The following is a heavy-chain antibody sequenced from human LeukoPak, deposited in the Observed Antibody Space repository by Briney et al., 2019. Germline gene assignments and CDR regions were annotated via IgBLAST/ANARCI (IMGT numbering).Heavy chain of an antibody. CDR3: AIGTHYSSGWYGPLDY. J-gene: IGHJ4*02. CDR1: GGTFSSYA. CDR2: MNPNSGNT. D-gene: IGHD6-19*01. V-gene: IGHV1-8*02. Sequence: ASVKVSCKASGGTFSSYAINWVRQATGQGLEWMGWMNPNSGNTGYAQKFQGRVTMTRNTSISTAYMELSSLRSEDTAVYYCAIGTHYSSGWYGPLDYWGQGTLVTVSS.